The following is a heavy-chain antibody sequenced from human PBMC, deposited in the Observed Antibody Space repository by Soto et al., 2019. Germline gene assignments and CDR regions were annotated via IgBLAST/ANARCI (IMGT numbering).Heavy chain of an antibody. D-gene: IGHD3-10*01. J-gene: IGHJ6*02. CDR1: GFTFSSYW. CDR3: ARGAYGSGTYYNYGMDV. CDR2: IKSDGSST. V-gene: IGHV3-74*01. Sequence: EVQLVESGGGLVQPGGSLRLSCAASGFTFSSYWMHWVRQAPGKGVVWVSRIKSDGSSTTNADSVRGRFTISRDNAKNTLFLQMNSLRAEDTAVYYCARGAYGSGTYYNYGMDVWGQGTTVTVSS.